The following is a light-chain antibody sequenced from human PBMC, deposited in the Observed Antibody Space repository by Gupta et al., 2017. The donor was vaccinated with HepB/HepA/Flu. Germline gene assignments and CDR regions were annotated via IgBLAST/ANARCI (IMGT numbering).Light chain of an antibody. J-gene: IGLJ2*01. CDR1: SSSIGAGYD. V-gene: IGLV1-40*01. Sequence: QSVLTQPPSVSGAPGQRVTLSCTGSSSSIGAGYDVHWYQHLPGTAPKLLIYTNNNRPSGVPDRFSASKSGTSASLAITGLQAEDEADYYCQSDDSSRSASVFGGGTKLTVL. CDR3: QSDDSSRSASV. CDR2: TNN.